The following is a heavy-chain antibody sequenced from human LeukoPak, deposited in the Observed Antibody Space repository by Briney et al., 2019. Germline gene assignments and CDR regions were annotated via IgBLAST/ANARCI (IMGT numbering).Heavy chain of an antibody. V-gene: IGHV3-23*01. CDR1: GFTFSRYA. CDR3: AKDGERTRGIAARPDY. J-gene: IGHJ4*02. D-gene: IGHD6-6*01. CDR2: ISGSGGST. Sequence: GGALRLSCAASGFTFSRYAMSWVGQAPGKGLEWDSAISGSGGSTYYADSVKGGLTISRENPKKRLYVQMNSLRAEATAVYYCAKDGERTRGIAARPDYWGQGTLVTVSS.